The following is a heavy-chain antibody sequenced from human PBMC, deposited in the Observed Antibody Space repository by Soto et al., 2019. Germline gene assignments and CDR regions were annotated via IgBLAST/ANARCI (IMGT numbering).Heavy chain of an antibody. Sequence: AGGSLRLSCAASGFTFSSYAMSWVRQAPGKGLEWVSAISGSGGSTYYADSVKGRFTISRDNSKNTLYLQMNSLRAEDTAVYYCAKGSRMIEVVTNFYYYGMDVWGQGTTVTVSS. V-gene: IGHV3-23*01. CDR3: AKGSRMIEVVTNFYYYGMDV. CDR2: ISGSGGST. CDR1: GFTFSSYA. J-gene: IGHJ6*02. D-gene: IGHD3-22*01.